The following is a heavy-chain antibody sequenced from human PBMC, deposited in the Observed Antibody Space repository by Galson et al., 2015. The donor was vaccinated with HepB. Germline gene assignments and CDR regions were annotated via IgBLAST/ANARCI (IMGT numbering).Heavy chain of an antibody. D-gene: IGHD3-22*01. CDR1: GYSFTSYW. J-gene: IGHJ2*01. CDR2: IYPGDSDT. Sequence: QSGAEVKKPGESLKISCKGSGYSFTSYWIGWVRQMPGKGLEWMGIIYPGDSDTRYSPSFQGQVTISADKSISTAYLQWSSLKASDTAMYYCARRGGDYYDSSGYYRIHWYFDLWGRGTLVTVSS. V-gene: IGHV5-51*01. CDR3: ARRGGDYYDSSGYYRIHWYFDL.